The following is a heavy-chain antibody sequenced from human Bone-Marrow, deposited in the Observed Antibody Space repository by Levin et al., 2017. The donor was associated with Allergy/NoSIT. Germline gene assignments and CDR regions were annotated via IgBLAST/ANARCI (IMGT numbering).Heavy chain of an antibody. CDR2: ISSSGSDM. V-gene: IGHV3-21*01. Sequence: GGSLRLSCTVSGFTFSIYSINWVRQAPGKGLEWVSPISSSGSDMYYVDSVRGRFTISRDNAKNSLTLQMNSLRAEDTAVYYCARGIIGDVRVAHKEAFDIWGQGTMVSVSS. CDR3: ARGIIGDVRVAHKEAFDI. CDR1: GFTFSIYS. D-gene: IGHD2-8*02. J-gene: IGHJ3*02.